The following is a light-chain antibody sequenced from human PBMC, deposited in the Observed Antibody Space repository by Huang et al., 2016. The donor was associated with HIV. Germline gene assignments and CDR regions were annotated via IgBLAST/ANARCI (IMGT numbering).Light chain of an antibody. CDR1: QTITNW. CDR2: KAS. V-gene: IGKV1-5*03. J-gene: IGKJ1*01. CDR3: QQYSSWRT. Sequence: DIQMTQSPSTLSASVGDRVTINCRASQTITNWLAWYQQKPGKAPKLLIYKASTLETGVPSRLSGSGSGTEFTLTINSMQPDDFATYYCQQYSSWRTFGQGTKVE.